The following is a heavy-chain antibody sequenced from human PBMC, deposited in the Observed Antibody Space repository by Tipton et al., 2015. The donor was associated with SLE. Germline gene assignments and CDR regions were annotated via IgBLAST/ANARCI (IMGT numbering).Heavy chain of an antibody. CDR2: IYYSGST. CDR1: GGSISSSSYY. CDR3: ARGEIGGIAAAALGGMDV. Sequence: VKPSETLSLTCTVSGGSISSSSYYWGWIRQPPGKGLEWIGSIYYSGSTYYNPSLKSRVTISVDTSKNQFSLKLSSVTAADTAVYYCARGEIGGIAAAALGGMDVWGQGTTVTVSS. J-gene: IGHJ6*02. V-gene: IGHV4-39*07. D-gene: IGHD6-13*01.